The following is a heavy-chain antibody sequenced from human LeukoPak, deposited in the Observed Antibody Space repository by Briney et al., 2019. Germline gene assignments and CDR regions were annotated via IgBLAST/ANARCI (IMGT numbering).Heavy chain of an antibody. D-gene: IGHD1-26*01. Sequence: TSETLSLTCAVYGGSFSGYYWSWIRQPPGKGLEWIGEINHSGSTNYNPSLKSRVTISVDTSKNQFSLKLSSVTAADTAVYYCARRAGQSLNGSYGTAFDIWGQGTTVIVSA. CDR3: ARRAGQSLNGSYGTAFDI. CDR2: INHSGST. CDR1: GGSFSGYY. V-gene: IGHV4-34*01. J-gene: IGHJ3*02.